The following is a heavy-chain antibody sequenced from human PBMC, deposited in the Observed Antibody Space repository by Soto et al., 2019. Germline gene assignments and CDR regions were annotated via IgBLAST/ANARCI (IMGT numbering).Heavy chain of an antibody. CDR1: GGTFSSYA. V-gene: IGHV1-69*06. Sequence: QVQLVQSGAEVKKPGSSVKVSCKASGGTFSSYAISWVRQAPGQGLEWMGGIIPIFGTANYAQKFQGRVTFTEEKSTSTAYMELISLRSEDTAVYYCASDRIPIFGSNKNRGAYWGQGTLVTVSS. CDR3: ASDRIPIFGSNKNRGAY. J-gene: IGHJ4*02. CDR2: IIPIFGTA. D-gene: IGHD3-3*01.